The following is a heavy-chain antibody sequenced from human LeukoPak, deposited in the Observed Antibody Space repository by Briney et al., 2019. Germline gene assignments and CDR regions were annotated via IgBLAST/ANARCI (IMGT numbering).Heavy chain of an antibody. J-gene: IGHJ3*02. D-gene: IGHD3-9*01. CDR2: IKQDGREK. CDR3: ARFTPRYLGAFDI. CDR1: GFTFSSYW. Sequence: GGSLRLSCAASGFTFSSYWMSWVRQAPGKGLEWVAHIKQDGREKYYVDSVKGRFTISRDNAKNSLYLQMDSLRAEDTAVYYCARFTPRYLGAFDIWGQGTMVTVSS. V-gene: IGHV3-7*03.